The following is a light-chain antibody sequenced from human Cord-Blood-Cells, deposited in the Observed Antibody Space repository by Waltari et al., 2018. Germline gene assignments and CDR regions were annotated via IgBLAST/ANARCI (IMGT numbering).Light chain of an antibody. CDR1: SSDVGGYNY. J-gene: IGLJ3*02. CDR2: DVS. CDR3: SSYTSSSTRV. V-gene: IGLV2-14*01. Sequence: QSALTQPASVSGSPGQSITISCTGTSSDVGGYNYVSWYQQLPGKAPKLMIYDVSKRTSGVSNRFSGSKSGNTASLPISGLQAEDEADYYCSSYTSSSTRVFGGGTKLTVL.